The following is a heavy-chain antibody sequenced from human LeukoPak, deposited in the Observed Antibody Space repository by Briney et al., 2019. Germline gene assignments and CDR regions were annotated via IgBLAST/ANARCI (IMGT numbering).Heavy chain of an antibody. CDR1: GFTVSSYA. J-gene: IGHJ5*02. V-gene: IGHV3-23*01. CDR3: AKDRSYSSSWDRNWFDP. CDR2: IDIGGGST. Sequence: GGSLRLSCAASGFTVSSYAMSWVRQAPGMGLQLVSAIDIGGGSTYSADSVKGRFTISRDNSKNTLYLQMNSLRAEDTAVYYCAKDRSYSSSWDRNWFDPWGQGTLVTVSS. D-gene: IGHD6-13*01.